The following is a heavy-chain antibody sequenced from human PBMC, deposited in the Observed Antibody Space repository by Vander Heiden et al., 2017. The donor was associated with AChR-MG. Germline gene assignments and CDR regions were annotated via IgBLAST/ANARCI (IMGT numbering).Heavy chain of an antibody. CDR3: AKDQDCSGGDCNYYFDY. CDR1: GFTFMYYT. CDR2: ISANSGST. D-gene: IGHD2-15*01. V-gene: IGHV3-23*01. J-gene: IGHJ4*02. Sequence: QLLESGGGLVQPGGSLRLPCAASGFTFMYYTMSWVRRGPGKGLEWVSAISANSGSTYYADSVKGRFTISRDNSRNTLYLQMNSLRAEDTAVYYCAKDQDCSGGDCNYYFDYWGQGTLVTVSS.